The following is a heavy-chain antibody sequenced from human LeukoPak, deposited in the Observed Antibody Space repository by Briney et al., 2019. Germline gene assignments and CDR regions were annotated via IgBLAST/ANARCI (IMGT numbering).Heavy chain of an antibody. CDR3: ARSYVARGVFDY. D-gene: IGHD3-16*01. Sequence: GGSLRLSCAASGFTFSDHYMSWIRQAPGKGPEWVAYISTRAAIIYYVDSVRGRFTVSADNAKNSLYLQMNSLRAEDTAVYYCARSYVARGVFDYWGQGTLVTVSS. V-gene: IGHV3-11*01. CDR1: GFTFSDHY. J-gene: IGHJ4*02. CDR2: ISTRAAII.